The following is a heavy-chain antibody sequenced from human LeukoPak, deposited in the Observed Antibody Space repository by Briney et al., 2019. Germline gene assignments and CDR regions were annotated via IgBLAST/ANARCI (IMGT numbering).Heavy chain of an antibody. CDR3: AKGTGRYYYYGMDV. Sequence: GGSLRLFCAASGFTFDEYAMYWVRQAPGKGLEWVSGITWSSAAIGYADSVKGRFTISRDNAKNSLYLQMNSLRAEDTALYYCAKGTGRYYYYGMDVWGQGTAVTVSS. V-gene: IGHV3-9*01. CDR2: ITWSSAAI. D-gene: IGHD7-27*01. CDR1: GFTFDEYA. J-gene: IGHJ6*02.